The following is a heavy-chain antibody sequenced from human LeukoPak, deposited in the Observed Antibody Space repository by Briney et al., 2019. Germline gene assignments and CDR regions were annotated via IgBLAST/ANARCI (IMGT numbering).Heavy chain of an antibody. D-gene: IGHD1-1*01. CDR3: AKDGWSTTGTTNFDY. V-gene: IGHV3-23*01. CDR1: GFSLSSYG. J-gene: IGHJ4*02. CDR2: VSGSGGNT. Sequence: PGGSLRLSCAASGFSLSSYGMSWVRQAPGKGLEWVSGVSGSGGNTYYADSVKGRFTISRDNSKNTLYLQMNSLRVEDTAVYYCAKDGWSTTGTTNFDYWGQGTLVTVSS.